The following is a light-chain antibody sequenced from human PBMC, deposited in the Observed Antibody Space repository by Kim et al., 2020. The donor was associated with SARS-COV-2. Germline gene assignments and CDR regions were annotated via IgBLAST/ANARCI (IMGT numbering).Light chain of an antibody. CDR1: SLRSYY. CDR3: NSRDSSGNHVV. V-gene: IGLV3-19*01. Sequence: LGQTVRITCQGDSLRSYYASWYQKKPGQAPVLVIYGKNNRPSGIPDRFSGSSSGNTASLTITGAQAEDEADYYCNSRDSSGNHVVFGGGTKLTVL. CDR2: GKN. J-gene: IGLJ2*01.